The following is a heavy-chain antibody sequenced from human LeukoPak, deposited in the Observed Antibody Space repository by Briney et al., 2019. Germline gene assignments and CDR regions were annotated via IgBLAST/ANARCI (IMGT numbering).Heavy chain of an antibody. CDR1: GYSISSGYY. J-gene: IGHJ3*02. Sequence: SGTLSLTCTVSGYSISSGYYWGWIRQPPGKGLEWIGSIYHSGSTYYNPSLKSRVTISVDTSKNQFSLKLSSVTAADTAVYYCASNNDFWSGYFLSDAFDIWGQGTMVTVSS. V-gene: IGHV4-38-2*02. D-gene: IGHD3-3*01. CDR2: IYHSGST. CDR3: ASNNDFWSGYFLSDAFDI.